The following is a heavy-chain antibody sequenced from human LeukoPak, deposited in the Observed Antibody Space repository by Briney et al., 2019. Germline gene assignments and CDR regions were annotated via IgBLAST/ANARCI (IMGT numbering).Heavy chain of an antibody. CDR2: IYISGGT. Sequence: SETLSLTCTVSGGSISSGNYYWSWIRQPAGMGLEWIARIYISGGTEYNPSLKSRVTISIDTSKNQFYLRLSSVTDADTAVYYCAIVRRTSGNKYFDPWGQGTRVTVSS. D-gene: IGHD5-12*01. CDR1: GGSISSGNYY. V-gene: IGHV4-61*02. J-gene: IGHJ5*02. CDR3: AIVRRTSGNKYFDP.